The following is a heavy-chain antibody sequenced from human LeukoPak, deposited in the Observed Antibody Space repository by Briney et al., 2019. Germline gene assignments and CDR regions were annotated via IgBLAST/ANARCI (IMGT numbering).Heavy chain of an antibody. J-gene: IGHJ6*03. CDR3: ARTPGGTYYNYMDV. V-gene: IGHV4-59*01. D-gene: IGHD1-1*01. CDR1: GGSLTSYY. Sequence: SPSETLSLTCTVSGGSLTSYYWTWIRQPPGKGLEWVGYIYYSGNTNYTPSLKSRVTISLDTSKNQFSLKLSAVTAADTALYYCARTPGGTYYNYMDVWGKGTTVTVSS. CDR2: IYYSGNT.